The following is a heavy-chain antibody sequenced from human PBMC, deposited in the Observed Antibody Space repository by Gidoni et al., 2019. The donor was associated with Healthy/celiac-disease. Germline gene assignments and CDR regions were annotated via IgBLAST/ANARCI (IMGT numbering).Heavy chain of an antibody. CDR1: GYTFTSYG. J-gene: IGHJ4*02. D-gene: IGHD3-22*01. CDR2: ISAYNGNT. V-gene: IGHV1-18*01. Sequence: QVQLVQSGAEVKKPGASVKVSCKASGYTFTSYGISWVRQAPGQGLEWMGWISAYNGNTNDAQKLQGRVTMTTDTSTSTAYMELRSLRSDDTAVYYCARACRYDSSGCYFDYWGQGTLVTVSS. CDR3: ARACRYDSSGCYFDY.